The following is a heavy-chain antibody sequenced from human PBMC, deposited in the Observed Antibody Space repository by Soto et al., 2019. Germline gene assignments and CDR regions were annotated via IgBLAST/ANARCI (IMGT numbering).Heavy chain of an antibody. CDR1: GGSISSGGYY. J-gene: IGHJ3*02. CDR3: AREHGCGGDCYLTAIDI. Sequence: PSETLSLTCTVSGGSISSGGYYWSWIRQHPGKGLERIGYIYYSGSTYYNPSLKSRVTISVDASKNQFSLKLSSVTAADTAVYYCAREHGCGGDCYLTAIDIWGQGTMVTVSS. D-gene: IGHD2-21*02. CDR2: IYYSGST. V-gene: IGHV4-31*03.